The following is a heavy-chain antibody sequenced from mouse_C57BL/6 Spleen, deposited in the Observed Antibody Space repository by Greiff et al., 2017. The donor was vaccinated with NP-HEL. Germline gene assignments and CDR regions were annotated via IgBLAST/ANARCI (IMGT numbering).Heavy chain of an antibody. CDR1: GYTFTDYY. CDR3: AREGYYGYDEGTWFAY. J-gene: IGHJ3*01. CDR2: INPNNGGT. V-gene: IGHV1-26*01. D-gene: IGHD2-2*01. Sequence: VQLQQSGPELVKPGASVKISCKASGYTFTDYYMNWVKQSHGKSLEWIGDINPNNGGTSYNQKFKGKATLTVDKSSSTAYMELRSLTSEDSAVYYCAREGYYGYDEGTWFAYWGQGTLVTVSA.